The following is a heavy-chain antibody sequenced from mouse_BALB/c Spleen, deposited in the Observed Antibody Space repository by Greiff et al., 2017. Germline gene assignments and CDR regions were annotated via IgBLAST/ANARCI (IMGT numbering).Heavy chain of an antibody. CDR1: GFTFSSYT. D-gene: IGHD2-4*01. CDR3: ARLSLIYYDYDAGAMDY. J-gene: IGHJ4*01. CDR2: ISNGGGST. V-gene: IGHV5-12-2*01. Sequence: EVQGVESGGGLVQPGGSLKLSCAASGFTFSSYTMSWVRQTPEKRLEWVAYISNGGGSTYYPDTVKGRFTISRDNAKNTLYLQMSSLKSEDTAMYYCARLSLIYYDYDAGAMDYWGQGTSVTVSS.